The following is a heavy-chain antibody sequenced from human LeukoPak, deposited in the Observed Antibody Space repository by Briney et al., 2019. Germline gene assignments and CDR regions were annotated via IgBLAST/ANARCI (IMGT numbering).Heavy chain of an antibody. CDR3: AKEGTWGGYGLFDY. Sequence: GGSLRLSCAASGFTFSSYGMHWVRQAPGKGLEWVAVISYDGSNKYYADSVKGRFTISRDNSKDTLYLQMNSLRAEDTAVYYCAKEGTWGGYGLFDYWGQGTLVTVSS. CDR1: GFTFSSYG. CDR2: ISYDGSNK. V-gene: IGHV3-30*18. J-gene: IGHJ4*02. D-gene: IGHD3-16*01.